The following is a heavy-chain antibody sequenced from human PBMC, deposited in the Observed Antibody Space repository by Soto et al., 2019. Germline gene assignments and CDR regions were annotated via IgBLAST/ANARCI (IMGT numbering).Heavy chain of an antibody. Sequence: ASVKVSCKASGYTFTSYYMHWVRQAPGQGLEWMGIINPSGGSTSYAQKFQGRVTMTRDTSTSTVYMELSSLRSEDTAVYYCARDRVRFGVAKGWFDPWGQGTLVTVSS. D-gene: IGHD3-3*01. CDR3: ARDRVRFGVAKGWFDP. CDR1: GYTFTSYY. V-gene: IGHV1-46*01. J-gene: IGHJ5*02. CDR2: INPSGGST.